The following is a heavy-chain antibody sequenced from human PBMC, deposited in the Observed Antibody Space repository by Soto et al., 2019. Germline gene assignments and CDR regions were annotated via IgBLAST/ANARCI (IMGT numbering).Heavy chain of an antibody. V-gene: IGHV4-30-2*01. J-gene: IGHJ4*02. CDR3: ARGRGSYSAGFDY. CDR1: GGSIRNDGYS. CDR2: IFHSGST. D-gene: IGHD1-26*01. Sequence: SETLSLTCAVSGGSIRNDGYSWRWIRQPPGKGLEWIGYIFHSGSTHYTPSLKSRVTISLDRSKNQFSLNLNSVTAADTAVYFCARGRGSYSAGFDYWGQGTLVTVSS.